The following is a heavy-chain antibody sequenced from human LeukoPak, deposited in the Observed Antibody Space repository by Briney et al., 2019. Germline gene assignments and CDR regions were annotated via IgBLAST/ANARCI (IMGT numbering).Heavy chain of an antibody. V-gene: IGHV4-30-2*01. D-gene: IGHD5-24*01. CDR2: IYHSGST. CDR3: ARAGDRDGYNYNYYYYMDV. J-gene: IGHJ6*03. CDR1: GGSISSGGYY. Sequence: PSQTLSLTCTVSGGSISSGGYYWSWIRQPPGKGLEWIGYIYHSGSTYYNPSLKSRVTISVDRSKNQFSLKLSSVTAADTAVYYCARAGDRDGYNYNYYYYMDVWGKGTTVTVSS.